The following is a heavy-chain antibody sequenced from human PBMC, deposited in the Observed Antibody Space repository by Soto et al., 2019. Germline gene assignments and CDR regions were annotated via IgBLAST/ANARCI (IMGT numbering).Heavy chain of an antibody. D-gene: IGHD6-19*01. CDR2: IRSKAYGGTT. Sequence: PGGSLRLSCTASGFTFGDYAMSWFRQAPGKGLEWVGFIRSKAYGGTTEYAASVKGRFTISRDDSKSIAYLQMNSLKTEDTAVYYCTRRKSGSGWYIFDYWGQGTLVTAPQ. J-gene: IGHJ4*02. CDR3: TRRKSGSGWYIFDY. CDR1: GFTFGDYA. V-gene: IGHV3-49*03.